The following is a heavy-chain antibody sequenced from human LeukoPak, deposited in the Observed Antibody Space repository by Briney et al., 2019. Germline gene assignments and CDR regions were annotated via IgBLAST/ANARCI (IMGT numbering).Heavy chain of an antibody. CDR2: IYHSGST. V-gene: IGHV4-38-2*02. D-gene: IGHD3-10*01. J-gene: IGHJ6*02. CDR1: GYSISSGYY. CDR3: ARGNFYGSGSYYPRYGMDV. Sequence: SETLSLTCTVSGYSISSGYYWGWIRQPPGKGLEWIGSIYHSGSTYYNPSLKSRVTISVDTSKNQFSLKLSSVTAADTAVYYCARGNFYGSGSYYPRYGMDVWGQGTTVTVSS.